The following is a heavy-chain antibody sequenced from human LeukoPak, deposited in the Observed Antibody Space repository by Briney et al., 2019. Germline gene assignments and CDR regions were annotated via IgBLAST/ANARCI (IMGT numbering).Heavy chain of an antibody. Sequence: KVGESLKISCKASGYTFTNNWTGWVRQMPGKGLEWMGRIFPGDYDTRYSPAFQGQVTITADRSINTVYLQWNSLRASDSAIYYCVKSWCRRILVCPDYWGQGTVVTVSS. V-gene: IGHV5-51*01. D-gene: IGHD4/OR15-4a*01. CDR1: GYTFTNNW. J-gene: IGHJ4*02. CDR2: IFPGDYDT. CDR3: VKSWCRRILVCPDY.